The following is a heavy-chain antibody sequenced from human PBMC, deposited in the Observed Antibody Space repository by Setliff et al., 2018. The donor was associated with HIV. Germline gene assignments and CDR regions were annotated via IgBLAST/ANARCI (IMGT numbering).Heavy chain of an antibody. CDR1: GGSFTDIGGSFTDYY. CDR3: ARDGGPNAYGGNSESWYFDL. J-gene: IGHJ2*01. Sequence: KASETLSLTCAVFGGSFTDIGGSFTDYYWIWIRQPPGKGLEWIGEINHSGSTHYNPSLKSRFTISVDTSKNQFSLKLSSVTAADTAVYYCARDGGPNAYGGNSESWYFDLGGRGTLVTVSS. V-gene: IGHV4-34*01. CDR2: INHSGST. D-gene: IGHD4-17*01.